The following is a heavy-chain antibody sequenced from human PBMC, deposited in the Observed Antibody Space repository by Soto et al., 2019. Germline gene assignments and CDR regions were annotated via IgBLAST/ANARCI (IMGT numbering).Heavy chain of an antibody. CDR3: ARGVDAGVDV. J-gene: IGHJ6*02. CDR2: MSPNSGAT. V-gene: IGHV1-8*01. CDR1: GYTFTSYD. D-gene: IGHD1-1*01. Sequence: QVQLVQSGAEVTKPGASVKVSCKASGYTFTSYDINWVRQATGQGLEWMGWMSPNSGATGYAQKFQGRVTMTRDTSISTAYMELSNRRSDDTAIYYCARGVDAGVDVWGQGTTVTVSS.